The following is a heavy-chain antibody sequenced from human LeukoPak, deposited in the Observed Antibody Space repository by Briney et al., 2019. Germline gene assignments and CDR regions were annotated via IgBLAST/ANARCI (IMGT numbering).Heavy chain of an antibody. Sequence: PGGSLRLSCAASGFTFSSYGMHWVRQAPGKGLEWVAVISYDGSNKYYADSVKGRFTISRDNSKSTLYLQMNSLRAEDTAVYYCASMTTVTTNWGQGTLVTVSS. D-gene: IGHD4-17*01. CDR1: GFTFSSYG. CDR3: ASMTTVTTN. CDR2: ISYDGSNK. J-gene: IGHJ4*02. V-gene: IGHV3-30*03.